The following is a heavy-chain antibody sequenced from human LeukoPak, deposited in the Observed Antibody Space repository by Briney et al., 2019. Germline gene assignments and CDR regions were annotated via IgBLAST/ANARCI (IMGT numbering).Heavy chain of an antibody. CDR2: INHSGST. J-gene: IGHJ4*02. CDR1: GGSISTYF. V-gene: IGHV4-34*01. D-gene: IGHD2-21*02. Sequence: SETLSLTCSVSGGSISTYFWSWIRQPPGKGLEWIGEINHSGSTNYNPSLKSRVTISVDTSKNQFSLKLSSVTAADTAVYYCARGDPYCGGDCSLADYWGQGTLVTVSS. CDR3: ARGDPYCGGDCSLADY.